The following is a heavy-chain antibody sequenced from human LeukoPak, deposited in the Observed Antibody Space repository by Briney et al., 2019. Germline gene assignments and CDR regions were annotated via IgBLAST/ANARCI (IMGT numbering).Heavy chain of an antibody. D-gene: IGHD6-6*01. CDR2: INTYKGNT. V-gene: IGHV1-18*01. Sequence: GASVKVSCKASGYTFTSYGLSWVRQAPGQGLEWLGWINTYKGNTDYAQKLQGRVTMTPDTSTNTAYMELRSLRSDDTAVYYCARAKLRRRASYMDVWGKGTTVTVSS. CDR3: ARAKLRRRASYMDV. J-gene: IGHJ6*03. CDR1: GYTFTSYG.